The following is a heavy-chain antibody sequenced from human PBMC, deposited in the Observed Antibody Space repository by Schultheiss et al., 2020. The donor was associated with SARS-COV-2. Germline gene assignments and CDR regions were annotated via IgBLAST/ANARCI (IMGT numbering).Heavy chain of an antibody. V-gene: IGHV4-34*01. CDR1: GGSLSNYY. J-gene: IGHJ4*02. CDR2: INHSGST. CDR3: ARGMDGDANDY. Sequence: SETLSLTCAVYGGSLSNYYWHWIRQPPGKGLEWIGEINHSGSTNYNPSLKSRVTISVDTSKNHFSLNLSSVTAADTAVYYCARGMDGDANDYWGQGTLVTVSS. D-gene: IGHD4-17*01.